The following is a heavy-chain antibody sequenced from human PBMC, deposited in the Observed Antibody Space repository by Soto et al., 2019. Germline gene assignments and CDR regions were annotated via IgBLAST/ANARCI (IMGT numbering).Heavy chain of an antibody. D-gene: IGHD3-9*01. CDR2: INHSGST. Sequence: SETLSLTCAVYGGSFSGYYWSWIRQPPGKGLEWIGEINHSGSTNYNPSLKSRVTISVDTSKNRFSLKLSSVTAADTAVYYCARDMNYDILTGYYPFDYWGQGTLVTVSS. J-gene: IGHJ4*02. CDR1: GGSFSGYY. CDR3: ARDMNYDILTGYYPFDY. V-gene: IGHV4-34*01.